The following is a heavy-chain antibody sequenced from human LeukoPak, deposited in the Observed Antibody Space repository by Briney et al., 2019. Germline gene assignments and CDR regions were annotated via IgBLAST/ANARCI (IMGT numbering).Heavy chain of an antibody. V-gene: IGHV7-4-1*02. CDR3: ARESFTFSSNYSYYYCGMDV. CDR1: GYTFTSYA. D-gene: IGHD4-11*01. Sequence: ASVNVSCKASGYTFTSYAMNWVRQAPGQGLEWMGWINTNTGNPTYAQGFTGRFVFSLDTSVSTAYLQISSLKAEDTAVYYCARESFTFSSNYSYYYCGMDVWGQGTTVTVSS. CDR2: INTNTGNP. J-gene: IGHJ6*02.